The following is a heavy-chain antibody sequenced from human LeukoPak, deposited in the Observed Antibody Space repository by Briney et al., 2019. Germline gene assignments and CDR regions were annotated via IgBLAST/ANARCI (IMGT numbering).Heavy chain of an antibody. CDR1: LGSISSYY. Sequence: SETLSLTCTVSLGSISSYYWSWIRQPPGKGLEWIGYIYYSGSTKYKPSLKSRATISVHTSKNQFSLKLSSVTSADTAVYYCARGGYSGYDYYFDYWGQGTLVTVSS. V-gene: IGHV4-59*01. D-gene: IGHD5-12*01. CDR2: IYYSGST. CDR3: ARGGYSGYDYYFDY. J-gene: IGHJ4*02.